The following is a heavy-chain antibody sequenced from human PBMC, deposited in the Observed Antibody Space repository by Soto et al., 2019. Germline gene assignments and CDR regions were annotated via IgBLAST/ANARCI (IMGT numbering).Heavy chain of an antibody. Sequence: QVQLVQSGAEVKKPGASVKVSCKASGYTFTSYYMHWVRQAPGQGLEWMGIINPSGGSTSYAQKFQGRVTMTRDTSTSTVYMELGSLRSEDTAVYYCARHNGAAYFDYWGQGTLVTVSS. CDR2: INPSGGST. D-gene: IGHD2-8*01. CDR3: ARHNGAAYFDY. V-gene: IGHV1-46*01. CDR1: GYTFTSYY. J-gene: IGHJ4*02.